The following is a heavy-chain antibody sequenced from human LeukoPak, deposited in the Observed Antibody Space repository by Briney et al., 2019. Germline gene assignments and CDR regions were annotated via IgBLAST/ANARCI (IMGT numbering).Heavy chain of an antibody. V-gene: IGHV3-21*01. J-gene: IGHJ3*02. CDR3: AREDAFDI. CDR2: ISSTSSYI. Sequence: RPGGSLRLSCAASGFTFSTYSSNWVRQAPGKGLEWVSSISSTSSYIYYADSVTGRFTISRNNAKNSLYLQMNSLRAEDTAVYYCAREDAFDIWGQGTMVTVSS. CDR1: GFTFSTYS.